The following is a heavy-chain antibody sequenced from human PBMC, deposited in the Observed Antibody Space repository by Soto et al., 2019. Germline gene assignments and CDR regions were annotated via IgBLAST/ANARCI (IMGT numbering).Heavy chain of an antibody. V-gene: IGHV3-23*01. Sequence: GGSLRLSCSASGFIFSSYAMSWVRQAPGKGLEWVSAISASGDNAYYADSVKGRFTISRDRSKSLYLQMKSLRAEDTAIYYCAKFFVAGTRGYFDSWGQGTLVTVSS. D-gene: IGHD6-19*01. CDR3: AKFFVAGTRGYFDS. CDR2: ISASGDNA. J-gene: IGHJ4*02. CDR1: GFIFSSYA.